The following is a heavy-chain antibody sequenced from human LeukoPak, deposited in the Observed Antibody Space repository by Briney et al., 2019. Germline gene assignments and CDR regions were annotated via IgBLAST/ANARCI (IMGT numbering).Heavy chain of an antibody. CDR1: GFTFSDYY. V-gene: IGHV4-59*01. J-gene: IGHJ5*02. Sequence: KTGGSLRLSCAASGFTFSDYYMSWIRQAQGKGLEWVGYIYYSGSTNYNPSLKSRVTISVDTSKNQFSLKLSSVTAADTAVYYCARGPETTVLPVNNWFYPWGQGTLVTVSS. CDR2: IYYSGST. CDR3: ARGPETTVLPVNNWFYP. D-gene: IGHD4-11*01.